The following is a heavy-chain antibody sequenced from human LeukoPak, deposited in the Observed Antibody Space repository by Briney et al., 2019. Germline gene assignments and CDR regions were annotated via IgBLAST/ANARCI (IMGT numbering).Heavy chain of an antibody. D-gene: IGHD2-21*01. J-gene: IGHJ4*02. CDR1: GFTFSTYA. CDR2: ISGSGGST. Sequence: GGSLRLSCAASGFTFSTYAMSWVRQAPGKGLEWVSSISGSGGSTYYADSVKGRFTISRDNSKNTLYLQMNSLRAEDTAIYYCAKYRVETIPYFDYWGQGTLVTVS. V-gene: IGHV3-23*01. CDR3: AKYRVETIPYFDY.